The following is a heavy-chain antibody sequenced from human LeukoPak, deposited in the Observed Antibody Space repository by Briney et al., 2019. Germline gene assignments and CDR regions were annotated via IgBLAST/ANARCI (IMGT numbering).Heavy chain of an antibody. J-gene: IGHJ4*02. Sequence: GGSLRLSCAVSGLIFSYYGFHWARQAPGKGLEWVGFARNRAYGGATEYAASAKGRFTISRDDSRNIAYLQMSGLQTLETAVYYCSRGSIENGSGWYIDYWGQGTLVTVSS. CDR1: GLIFSYYG. V-gene: IGHV3-49*04. CDR2: ARNRAYGGAT. D-gene: IGHD6-19*01. CDR3: SRGSIENGSGWYIDY.